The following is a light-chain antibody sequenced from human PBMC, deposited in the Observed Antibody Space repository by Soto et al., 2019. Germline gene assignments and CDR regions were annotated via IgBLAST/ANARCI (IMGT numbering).Light chain of an antibody. J-gene: IGKJ2*01. CDR3: QQCSNWPPYT. CDR2: DAP. Sequence: EIVLTQSPATLSLSPGERATLSCRASQSVSSYLAWYQQKPGQAPRLLIYDAPNRATGIPARFSGSGSGTDFTLTISSLEPEDFAFYYCQQCSNWPPYTFGRWTKLEIK. CDR1: QSVSSY. V-gene: IGKV3-11*01.